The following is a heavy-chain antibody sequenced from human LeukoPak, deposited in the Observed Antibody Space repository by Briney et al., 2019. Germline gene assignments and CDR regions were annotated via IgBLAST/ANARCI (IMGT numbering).Heavy chain of an antibody. CDR2: IYYSGST. CDR1: GGSISSGDYY. V-gene: IGHV4-61*08. J-gene: IGHJ4*02. CDR3: ARHERDSSSWSIDY. Sequence: SETLSLTCTVSGGSISSGDYYWSWIRQPPGKGLEWIGYIYYSGSTNYNPSLKSRVTISVDTSKNQFSLKLSSVTAADTAVYYCARHERDSSSWSIDYWGQGTLVTVSS. D-gene: IGHD6-13*01.